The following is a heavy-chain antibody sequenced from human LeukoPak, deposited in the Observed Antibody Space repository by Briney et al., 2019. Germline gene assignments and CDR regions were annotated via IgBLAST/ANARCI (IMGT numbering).Heavy chain of an antibody. V-gene: IGHV4-61*02. J-gene: IGHJ6*02. D-gene: IGHD3-16*01. Sequence: SQTLSLTCTVSGGSISSGGHYWSWIRQPAGKGLEYLGRISSTGSTNYNPSLRSRVTISVDTSKNQFSLKLSSVTAADTAVYYCARQGGKEVRGYYYYGMDVWGQGTTVTVSS. CDR3: ARQGGKEVRGYYYYGMDV. CDR2: ISSTGST. CDR1: GGSISSGGHY.